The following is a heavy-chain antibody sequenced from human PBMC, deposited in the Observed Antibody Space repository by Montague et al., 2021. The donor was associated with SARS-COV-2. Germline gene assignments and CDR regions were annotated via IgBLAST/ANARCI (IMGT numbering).Heavy chain of an antibody. J-gene: IGHJ5*02. V-gene: IGHV4-61*03. CDR3: ARDRGDIYGGNSAWFDP. Sequence: SETLSLTCTVSGASISTGSDYWTWIRQRPGRGLEWIGNFYYSGGSTYNPSLKSRVTISADTSKNLFSLTLKSVTASDTAVYYCARDRGDIYGGNSAWFDPWGQGTLVNVSS. CDR1: GASISTGSDY. D-gene: IGHD4-23*01. CDR2: FYYSGGS.